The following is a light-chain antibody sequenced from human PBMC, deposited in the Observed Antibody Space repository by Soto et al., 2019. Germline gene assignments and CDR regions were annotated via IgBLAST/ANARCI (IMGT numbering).Light chain of an antibody. Sequence: QSALTQPASVSGSPGQSIAISCTGTSSDIGGYNYVSWYQQHPGKAPKLLIYDVTHRPSGVSNRFSGSKSGDTASLTISGLQAEDEADYYCSSYTSTSTPYVFLTGPKLTVL. V-gene: IGLV2-14*03. J-gene: IGLJ1*01. CDR2: DVT. CDR3: SSYTSTSTPYV. CDR1: SSDIGGYNY.